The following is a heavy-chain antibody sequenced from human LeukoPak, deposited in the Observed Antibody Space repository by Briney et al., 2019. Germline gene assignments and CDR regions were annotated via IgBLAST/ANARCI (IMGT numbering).Heavy chain of an antibody. CDR3: ARGPNRWWVVSRNWGMDV. CDR1: GLSIGDNS. J-gene: IGHJ6*02. CDR2: ISWDESTT. Sequence: GGSLRLSCAASGLSIGDNSMHWVRQAPGKGLEWVSLISWDESTTYYSDSVRGRFTVSRDSSKNSLHLQMNSLRTEDTALYYCARGPNRWWVVSRNWGMDVWGQGTTVTVSS. V-gene: IGHV3-43*01. D-gene: IGHD2-15*01.